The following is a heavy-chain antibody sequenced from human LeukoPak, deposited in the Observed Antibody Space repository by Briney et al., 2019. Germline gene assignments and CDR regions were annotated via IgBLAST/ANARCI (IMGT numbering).Heavy chain of an antibody. J-gene: IGHJ4*02. CDR1: GGSISSGSYY. CDR2: VYYSGST. Sequence: SETLSLTCTVSGGSISSGSYYWGYIRQPPQKGLEWIGSVYYSGSTYYNPSLKSRVTISVDTSKNQFSLKLSSVTAADTAVYYCARQGLWELPTFYSWGQGTLVSVSS. CDR3: ARQGLWELPTFYS. V-gene: IGHV4-39*01. D-gene: IGHD1-26*01.